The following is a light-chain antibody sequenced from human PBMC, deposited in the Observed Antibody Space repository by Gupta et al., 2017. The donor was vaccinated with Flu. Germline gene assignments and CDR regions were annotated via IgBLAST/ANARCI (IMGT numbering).Light chain of an antibody. V-gene: IGKV1-27*01. CDR1: QGISAY. J-gene: IGKJ1*01. CDR2: AAT. Sequence: DLQMTQSPSSLSASVGDTVTITFRASQGISAYLAWYQQKPEKAPKLLIYAATTVQSGVPSRFSGSGSGTDFTLTITGLQAEDVATYYCQRYNRAPRTFGQGTKVEI. CDR3: QRYNRAPRT.